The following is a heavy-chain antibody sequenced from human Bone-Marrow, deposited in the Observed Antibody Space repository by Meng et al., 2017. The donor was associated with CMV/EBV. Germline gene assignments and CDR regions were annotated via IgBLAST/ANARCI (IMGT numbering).Heavy chain of an antibody. CDR1: GFTFSSYW. D-gene: IGHD6-13*01. CDR3: ARDLFYISSLNWFDP. J-gene: IGHJ5*02. Sequence: GESLKISCAASGFTFSSYWMSWVRQAPGKGLEWVANIKQDGSEKYYVDSVKGRFTISRDNAKNSLYLQMNSLRAEDTALYYCARDLFYISSLNWFDPWGQGPLVTVSS. V-gene: IGHV3-7*03. CDR2: IKQDGSEK.